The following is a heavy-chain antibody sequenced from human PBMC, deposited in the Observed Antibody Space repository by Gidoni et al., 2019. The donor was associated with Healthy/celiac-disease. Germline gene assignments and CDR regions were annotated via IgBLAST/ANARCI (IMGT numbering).Heavy chain of an antibody. Sequence: EVQLVESGGGLVQPGGSLRLSCAAPGFPFSVYELNWVRPAPGKGLELVSYISSSGSTIYYADSVKGRFTISRDNAKNSLYLQMNSLSAEDTAVYYCARAGSSGWYQGGVYWGQGTLVTVSS. CDR1: GFPFSVYE. CDR3: ARAGSSGWYQGGVY. J-gene: IGHJ4*02. V-gene: IGHV3-48*03. D-gene: IGHD6-19*01. CDR2: ISSSGSTI.